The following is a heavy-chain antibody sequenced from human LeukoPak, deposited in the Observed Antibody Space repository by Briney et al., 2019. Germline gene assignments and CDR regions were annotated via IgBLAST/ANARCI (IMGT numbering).Heavy chain of an antibody. V-gene: IGHV1-2*06. CDR3: ARDATVTEKLIDY. Sequence: ASVKVSCKAAGYTFTGYYMFWVRQAPGQGLEWMGRINPNSGGTNYAQKFQGRVTMTRDTSISTAYMELSRLRSDDTAVYYCARDATVTEKLIDYWGQGTLVTVSS. CDR1: GYTFTGYY. CDR2: INPNSGGT. D-gene: IGHD4-11*01. J-gene: IGHJ4*02.